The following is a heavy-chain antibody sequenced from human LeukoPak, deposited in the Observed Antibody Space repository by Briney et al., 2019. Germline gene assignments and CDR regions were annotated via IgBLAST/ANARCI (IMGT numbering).Heavy chain of an antibody. V-gene: IGHV5-10-1*01. D-gene: IGHD6-13*01. CDR2: IDPSDSYT. Sequence: GESLKISCKGSGYSFTSYWISWVRQMPGKGQEWMGRIDPSDSYTNYSPSFQGHVTISADKSISTAYLQWSSLKASDTAMYYCAAPGIAAAGQDYWGQGTLVTVSS. CDR1: GYSFTSYW. CDR3: AAPGIAAAGQDY. J-gene: IGHJ4*02.